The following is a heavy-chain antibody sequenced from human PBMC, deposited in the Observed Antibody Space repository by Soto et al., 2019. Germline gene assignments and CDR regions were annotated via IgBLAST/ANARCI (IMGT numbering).Heavy chain of an antibody. Sequence: QAQLEQSGPEVQRPGASLKVSCKASAYTFTSYHISWVRQAPGQGLEWIGWINAFDDDTNYSQKIQDRVTMTAYRSTDTAYLDLRSLGSDDTAIYYCARNLYGRAFDIWGQGTMVTDSS. J-gene: IGHJ3*02. CDR3: ARNLYGRAFDI. D-gene: IGHD2-8*01. CDR1: AYTFTSYH. V-gene: IGHV1-18*04. CDR2: INAFDDDT.